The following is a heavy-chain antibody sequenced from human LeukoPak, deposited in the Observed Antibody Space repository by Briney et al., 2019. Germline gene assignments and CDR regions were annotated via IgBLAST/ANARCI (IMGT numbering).Heavy chain of an antibody. J-gene: IGHJ6*02. V-gene: IGHV4-34*01. CDR1: GGSFSGHY. CDR3: ARGAHIVGGMDV. D-gene: IGHD2-15*01. CDR2: INHSGST. Sequence: SETLSLTCAVYGGSFSGHYWSWIRQPPGKGLEWIGEINHSGSTNYNPSLKSRVTISVDTSKNQFSLKLSSVTAADTAVYYCARGAHIVGGMDVWGQGTTVTVSS.